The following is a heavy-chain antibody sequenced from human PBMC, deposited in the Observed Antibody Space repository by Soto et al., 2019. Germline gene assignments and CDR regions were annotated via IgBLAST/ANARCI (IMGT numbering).Heavy chain of an antibody. J-gene: IGHJ5*02. CDR2: ISARGANT. CDR1: GITFSNYA. V-gene: IGHV3-23*01. CDR3: ARDVDRTSHLNWFDP. D-gene: IGHD5-12*01. Sequence: GGSLRLSCAASGITFSNYALSWVRQAPEKGLEWVSGISARGANTYYADSVKGRFTISRDTSKNTVYLQMDSLNVEDTAVYYCARDVDRTSHLNWFDPWGQGVMVTVSS.